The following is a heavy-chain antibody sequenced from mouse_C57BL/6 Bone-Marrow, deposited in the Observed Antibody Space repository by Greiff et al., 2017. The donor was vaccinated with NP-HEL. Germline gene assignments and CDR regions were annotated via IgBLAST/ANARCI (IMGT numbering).Heavy chain of an antibody. J-gene: IGHJ4*01. CDR2: INPYNGGT. CDR3: ARECGSYYLFMDY. CDR1: GYTFTDYY. Sequence: VQLQQSGPVLVKPGASVKLSCKASGYTFTDYYMNWVKQSHGKSLEWIGVINPYNGGTSYNQKFKGKATLTVDKSSSTAYMELNSLTSEDSAVYYGARECGSYYLFMDYWGWGTAATVTS. V-gene: IGHV1-19*01. D-gene: IGHD2-12*01.